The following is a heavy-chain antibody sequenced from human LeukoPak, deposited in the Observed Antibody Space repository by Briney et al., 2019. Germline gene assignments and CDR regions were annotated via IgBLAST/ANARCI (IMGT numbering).Heavy chain of an antibody. CDR1: GGSISSYY. V-gene: IGHV4-59*08. J-gene: IGHJ4*02. CDR2: IYYSGST. D-gene: IGHD5-12*01. Sequence: SETLSLTCTVSGGSISSYYWSWIRQPPGKGLEWIGYIYYSGSTNYNPSLKSRVTISVDTSKNQFSLKLSSVTAADTAVYYCARQGVATDFDYWGQGALVTVSS. CDR3: ARQGVATDFDY.